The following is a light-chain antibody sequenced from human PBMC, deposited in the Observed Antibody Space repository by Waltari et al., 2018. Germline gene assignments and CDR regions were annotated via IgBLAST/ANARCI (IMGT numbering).Light chain of an antibody. CDR1: QSISSY. J-gene: IGKJ3*01. CDR3: QQSYSTPRT. V-gene: IGKV1-39*01. CDR2: AAS. Sequence: DIQMTQSPSSLSASVGARVTITCPASQSISSYLNLYQQKPGKAAKLLIYAASSLQSGVPSRFSGSGSGTDFTLTISSLQPEDFATYYCQQSYSTPRTFGPGTKVDIK.